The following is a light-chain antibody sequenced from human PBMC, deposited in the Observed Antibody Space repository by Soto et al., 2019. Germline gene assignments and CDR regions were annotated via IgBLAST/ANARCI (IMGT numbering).Light chain of an antibody. CDR1: ETVATN. CDR3: QPYFDWRTRT. Sequence: EVVMTQSPATLSVSPGERATLSCRASETVATNLAWYQQKPGQAPRLLISGASTSAAEISDRFRGRGSGTEFTLTICSLRSEDSAMYDCQPYFDWRTRTFGQG. J-gene: IGKJ1*01. CDR2: GAS. V-gene: IGKV3-15*01.